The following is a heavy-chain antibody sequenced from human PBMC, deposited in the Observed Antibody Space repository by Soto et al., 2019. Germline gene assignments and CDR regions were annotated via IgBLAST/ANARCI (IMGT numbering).Heavy chain of an antibody. D-gene: IGHD3-10*01. V-gene: IGHV3-48*02. J-gene: IGHJ6*02. CDR2: ISSSSSTI. CDR3: AREIGLWFGELLPYYYGMDV. CDR1: GFTFSSYS. Sequence: LRLSCAASGFTFSSYSMNWVRQAPGKGLEWVSYISSSSSTIYYADSVKGRFTISRDNAKNSLYLQMNSLRDEDTAVYYCAREIGLWFGELLPYYYGMDVWGQGTTVTVSS.